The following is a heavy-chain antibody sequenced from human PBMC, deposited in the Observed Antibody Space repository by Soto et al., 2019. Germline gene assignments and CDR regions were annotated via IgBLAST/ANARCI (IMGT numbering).Heavy chain of an antibody. J-gene: IGHJ6*02. Sequence: ASVKVSCKASGGTFSSYAISWVRQAPGQGLEWMGGIIPIFGTANYAQKFQGRVTITADESTSTAYMELSSLRSEDTAVYYCARPMGGLYVDTALASDYRDVMDVWAQGSTDTVS. D-gene: IGHD5-18*01. V-gene: IGHV1-69*13. CDR3: ARPMGGLYVDTALASDYRDVMDV. CDR1: GGTFSSYA. CDR2: IIPIFGTA.